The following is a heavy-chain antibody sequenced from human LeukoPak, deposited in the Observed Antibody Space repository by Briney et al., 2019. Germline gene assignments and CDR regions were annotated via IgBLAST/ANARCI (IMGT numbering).Heavy chain of an antibody. J-gene: IGHJ4*02. D-gene: IGHD6-13*01. V-gene: IGHV3-30*02. Sequence: PGGSLRLSCAPSGFTFSTYGMNWVRQAPGKGLEWVAFIRYDGSNKYYADSVKGRFTISRDNSRNTLYLQMNSLRAEDTAVYYCAKYEDSSSWSFDYWGQGTLVTVSS. CDR1: GFTFSTYG. CDR3: AKYEDSSSWSFDY. CDR2: IRYDGSNK.